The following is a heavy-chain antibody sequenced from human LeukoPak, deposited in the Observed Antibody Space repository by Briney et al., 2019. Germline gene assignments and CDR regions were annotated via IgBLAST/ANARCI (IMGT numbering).Heavy chain of an antibody. J-gene: IGHJ5*02. V-gene: IGHV3-23*01. Sequence: PGGSLRLSCAASGFTFSSYAMSWVRQAPGKGLEWVSAISGSGGSTYYADSVKGRFTISRDNSKNTLYLQMNSLRAEDTAVYYCAKDQIGVVVPAAPNWFDPWGQGTLVTVSS. CDR3: AKDQIGVVVPAAPNWFDP. CDR1: GFTFSSYA. D-gene: IGHD2-2*01. CDR2: ISGSGGST.